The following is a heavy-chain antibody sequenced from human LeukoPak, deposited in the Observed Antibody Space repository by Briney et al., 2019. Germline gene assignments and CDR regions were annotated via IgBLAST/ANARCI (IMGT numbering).Heavy chain of an antibody. CDR2: ISSSSSTI. CDR1: GFTFSSDS. CDR3: AKGYSSGWSEGFLDY. D-gene: IGHD6-19*01. J-gene: IGHJ4*02. V-gene: IGHV3-48*01. Sequence: PGGSLRLSCAASGFTFSSDSMNWVRQAPGKGLEWVSYISSSSSTIYYADSVKGRFTISRDNAKNTLFLQMNSLRAEDTAVYYCAKGYSSGWSEGFLDYRGQGTLVTVSS.